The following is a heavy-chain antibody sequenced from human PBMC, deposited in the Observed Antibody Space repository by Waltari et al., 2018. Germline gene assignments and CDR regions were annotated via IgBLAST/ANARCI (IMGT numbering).Heavy chain of an antibody. CDR3: ARQMMGIVVVPAAIGY. V-gene: IGHV4-39*07. CDR1: GGSISSSSYY. CDR2: IYYSGST. J-gene: IGHJ4*02. D-gene: IGHD2-2*03. Sequence: QLQLQESGPGLVKPSETLSLTCTVSGGSISSSSYYWGWIRQPPGKGLEWIGSIYYSGSTYYNPSLKSRVTISVDTSKNQFSLKLSSVTAADTAVYYCARQMMGIVVVPAAIGYWGQGTLVTVSS.